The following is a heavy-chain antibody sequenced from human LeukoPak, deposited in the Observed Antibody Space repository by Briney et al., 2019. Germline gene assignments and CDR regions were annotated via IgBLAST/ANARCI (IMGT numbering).Heavy chain of an antibody. Sequence: ASVKVSCKASGYTFTTYAMHCVRQAPGQRLEWMGWISVGDGNTKYSQKFQGRVTITRDTSASTAYMELTSLISEDTAVYYCARGYSGVVPAAHPDFWGQGTLVTVSS. CDR2: ISVGDGNT. J-gene: IGHJ4*02. V-gene: IGHV1-3*01. CDR1: GYTFTTYA. D-gene: IGHD2-2*01. CDR3: ARGYSGVVPAAHPDF.